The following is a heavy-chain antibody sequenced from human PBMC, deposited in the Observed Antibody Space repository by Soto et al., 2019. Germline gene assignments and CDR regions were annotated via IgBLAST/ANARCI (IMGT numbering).Heavy chain of an antibody. CDR2: VSGSGDST. J-gene: IGHJ4*02. V-gene: IGHV3-23*01. Sequence: GGSLRLSCAASAFTFSSYAMSWVRQAPGKGLEWVSAVSGSGDSTYYADSVKGRFTISRDNSKNTLYLQMNSLRAEDTAVYYCSKGRGKDCLGCTQDYCRQGTLVRVSS. D-gene: IGHD2-21*02. CDR1: AFTFSSYA. CDR3: SKGRGKDCLGCTQDY.